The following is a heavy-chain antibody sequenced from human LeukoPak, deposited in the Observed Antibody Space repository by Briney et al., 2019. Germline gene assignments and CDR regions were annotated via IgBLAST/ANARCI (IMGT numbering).Heavy chain of an antibody. CDR3: ARDSSGFFWFDP. J-gene: IGHJ5*02. CDR2: IIPIFGTA. Sequence: GFSVKVSCKASGGTFSSYAISWVRQAPGQGLEWMGGIIPIFGTANYAQKFQGRVTITTDESTSTAYMELSSLRSEDTAVYYCARDSSGFFWFDPWGQGTLVTVSS. V-gene: IGHV1-69*05. CDR1: GGTFSSYA. D-gene: IGHD3-22*01.